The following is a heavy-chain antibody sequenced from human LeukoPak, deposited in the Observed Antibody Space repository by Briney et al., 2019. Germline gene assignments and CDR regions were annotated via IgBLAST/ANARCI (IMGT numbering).Heavy chain of an antibody. CDR3: ARYSAPVAGLGFDP. CDR2: IYSSGST. D-gene: IGHD6-19*01. J-gene: IGHJ5*02. Sequence: SETLSLTCTVSGGSISSGSYYWSWIRQPAGKGLEWIGRIYSSGSTNYNPSLKSRVTISLDTSKNQFSLKLSSVTAADTAVYYCARYSAPVAGLGFDPWGQGTLVTVSS. V-gene: IGHV4-61*02. CDR1: GGSISSGSYY.